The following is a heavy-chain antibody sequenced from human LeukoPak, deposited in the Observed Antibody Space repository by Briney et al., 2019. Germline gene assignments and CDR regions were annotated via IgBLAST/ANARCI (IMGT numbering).Heavy chain of an antibody. CDR3: ARGGGLDV. Sequence: GGSLRLSCAASGFTFSSYWMNWASQAPGKGLEWVASINHNGNVNYYVDSVKGRFTISRDNAKDSLYLQMSNLRAEDTAVYFCARGGGLDVWGQGATVTVSS. CDR1: GFTFSSYW. CDR2: INHNGNVN. D-gene: IGHD3-16*01. J-gene: IGHJ6*02. V-gene: IGHV3-7*03.